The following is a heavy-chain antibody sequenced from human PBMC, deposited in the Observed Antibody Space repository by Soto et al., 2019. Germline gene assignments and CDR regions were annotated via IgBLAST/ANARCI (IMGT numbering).Heavy chain of an antibody. V-gene: IGHV1-8*01. J-gene: IGHJ4*02. CDR2: VNTNNGDT. CDR1: GYTFSNYD. D-gene: IGHD3-10*01. Sequence: QVQLVQSGAELKKPGASVKVSCKASGYTFSNYDMNWVRQATGQGPEWIGWVNTNNGDTGYAQKFQGRVTLTTDISTPTAYMELTSLRSEDTAIYYCAKVSRKGSAIDFDYWGQGTLITVSS. CDR3: AKVSRKGSAIDFDY.